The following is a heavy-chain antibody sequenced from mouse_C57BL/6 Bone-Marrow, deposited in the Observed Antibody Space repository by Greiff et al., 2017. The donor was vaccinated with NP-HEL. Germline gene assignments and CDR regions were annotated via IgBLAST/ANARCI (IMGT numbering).Heavy chain of an antibody. Sequence: EVKLVESGGDLVKPGGSLKLSCAASGFTFSSYGMSWVRQTPDKRLEWVATISSGGSYTYYPDSVKGRFTISRDNAKNTLYLQMSSLKSEDTAMYYCASPYDYDVAWFSFWGRGTLITVSA. CDR3: ASPYDYDVAWFSF. CDR2: ISSGGSYT. CDR1: GFTFSSYG. D-gene: IGHD2-4*01. J-gene: IGHJ3*01. V-gene: IGHV5-6*01.